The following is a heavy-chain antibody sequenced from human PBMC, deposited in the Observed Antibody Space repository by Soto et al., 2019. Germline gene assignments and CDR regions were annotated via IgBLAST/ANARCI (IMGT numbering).Heavy chain of an antibody. J-gene: IGHJ6*02. V-gene: IGHV1-2*04. Sequence: GASVKVSCKASGYTFTGYYMHWVRQAPGQGLEWMGWINPNSGGTNYAQKFQGWVTMTRDTSISTAYMELGRLRSDDTAVYYCAREKQLVRDYYYYGMDVWGQGTTVTVSS. CDR2: INPNSGGT. CDR3: AREKQLVRDYYYYGMDV. CDR1: GYTFTGYY. D-gene: IGHD6-6*01.